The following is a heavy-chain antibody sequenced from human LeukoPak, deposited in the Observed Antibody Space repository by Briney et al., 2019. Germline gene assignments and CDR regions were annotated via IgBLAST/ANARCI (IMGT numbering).Heavy chain of an antibody. V-gene: IGHV3-7*01. D-gene: IGHD4-17*01. CDR2: INQYASEK. CDR1: GFTFSNYW. J-gene: IGHJ4*02. CDR3: VIDYERQRGY. Sequence: GGSLRLSCAVSGFTFSNYWMSWVRQAPGKGLEWVANINQYASEKYYVDSVKGRFTISRDNAKNSLYLQLNSLRAEDTAMYYCVIDYERQRGYWGQGTLVIVSS.